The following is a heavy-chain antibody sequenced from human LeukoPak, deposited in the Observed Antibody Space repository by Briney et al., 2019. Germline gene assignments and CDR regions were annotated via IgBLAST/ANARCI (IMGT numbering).Heavy chain of an antibody. CDR2: IYYSGST. V-gene: IGHV4-59*11. J-gene: IGHJ4*02. D-gene: IGHD5-12*01. CDR1: GVSISSHY. CDR3: ARGGIEAKPPDS. Sequence: SETLSLTCTVSGVSISSHYWSWIRQPPGKGLEWIGYIYYSGSTNYNPSLKSRVTISVDTSKNQFSLKLSSGTAADTAVCYCARGGIEAKPPDSWGQGTLVTVSS.